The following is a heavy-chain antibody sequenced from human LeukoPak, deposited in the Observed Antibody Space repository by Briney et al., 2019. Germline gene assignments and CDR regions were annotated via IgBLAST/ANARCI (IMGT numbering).Heavy chain of an antibody. Sequence: KAGGSLRLSCAASGFTFSKYIMNWVRQAPGKGLEWVSSISTSSIYIYYADSVKGRFTVSRDNARNSLYLQMNSLRAEDTAVYYCAKGGGVIGRSYYFDYWGQGTLVTVSS. CDR1: GFTFSKYI. V-gene: IGHV3-21*01. CDR2: ISTSSIYI. J-gene: IGHJ4*02. D-gene: IGHD2-8*02. CDR3: AKGGGVIGRSYYFDY.